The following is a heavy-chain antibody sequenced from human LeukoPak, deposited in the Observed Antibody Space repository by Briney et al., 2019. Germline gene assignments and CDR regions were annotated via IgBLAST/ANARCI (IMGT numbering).Heavy chain of an antibody. J-gene: IGHJ4*02. V-gene: IGHV3-30*01. CDR2: ISYDGSNK. Sequence: PGGSLRLSCAASGFTFSSYAMHWVRQAPGKGLEWVAVISYDGSNKYYAASVKGRFTISRDNSKNTLYLQMNSLRAEDTAVYYCAREVRITIFGVVGAFDYWGQGTLVTVSS. CDR1: GFTFSSYA. CDR3: AREVRITIFGVVGAFDY. D-gene: IGHD3-3*01.